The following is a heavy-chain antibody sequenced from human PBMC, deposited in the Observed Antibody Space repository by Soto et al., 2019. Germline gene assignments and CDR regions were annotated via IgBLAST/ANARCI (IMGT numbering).Heavy chain of an antibody. CDR3: AREALGGGPYYYYYGMDV. CDR2: TYYRSKWYN. Sequence: SQTLSLTCAISGDSVSSNSAAWNWIRQSPSRGLEWLGRTYYRSKWYNDYAVSVKSRITINPETSKNQFSLQLNSVTPEDTAVYYCAREALGGGPYYYYYGMDVWGQGTTVTVSS. CDR1: GDSVSSNSAA. D-gene: IGHD2-15*01. J-gene: IGHJ6*02. V-gene: IGHV6-1*01.